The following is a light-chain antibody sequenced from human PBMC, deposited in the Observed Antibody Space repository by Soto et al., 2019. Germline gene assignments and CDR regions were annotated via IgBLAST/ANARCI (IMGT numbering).Light chain of an antibody. CDR1: SSDIGSYHL. J-gene: IGLJ1*01. V-gene: IGLV2-23*01. CDR2: EGS. Sequence: QSALTQPASVSGSPGQSITISCTGTSSDIGSYHLVSWYQQHPAKAPKLMIYEGSKRPSAASNRFSGSESDNTASLTISGLQAEDEADYYCCSYAGGGTYVFGSGTKVTVL. CDR3: CSYAGGGTYV.